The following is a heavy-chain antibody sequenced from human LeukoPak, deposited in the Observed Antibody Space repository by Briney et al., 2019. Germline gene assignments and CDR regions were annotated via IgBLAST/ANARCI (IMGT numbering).Heavy chain of an antibody. CDR1: GGSINNYY. CDR2: ISDIGRT. V-gene: IGHV4-59*01. Sequence: SETLSLTCTVSGGSINNYYWTWIRQAPGKGLEWIGYISDIGRTNYNPSLKSPVTISVDTSKNQFSLKLTPVTAADTAVYYCARNQLGSGWHSSAYWGQGTLVTVSS. CDR3: ARNQLGSGWHSSAY. J-gene: IGHJ4*02. D-gene: IGHD6-19*01.